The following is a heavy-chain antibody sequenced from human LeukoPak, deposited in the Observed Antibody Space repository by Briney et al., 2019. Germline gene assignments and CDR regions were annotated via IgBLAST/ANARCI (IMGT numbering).Heavy chain of an antibody. V-gene: IGHV4-4*07. CDR1: GGSISSYY. D-gene: IGHD4-11*01. Sequence: SETLSLTCTVSGGSISSYYWSWIRQPVGKGLEWIGRIYTSGSTNYNPSLKSRVTMSVDTSKNQFSLKLSSVTAADTAVYYCARGTYSNYVHNWFDPWGQGTLVTVSS. J-gene: IGHJ5*02. CDR3: ARGTYSNYVHNWFDP. CDR2: IYTSGST.